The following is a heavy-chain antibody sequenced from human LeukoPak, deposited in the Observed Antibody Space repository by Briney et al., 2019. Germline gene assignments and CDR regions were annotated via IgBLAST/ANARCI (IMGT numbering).Heavy chain of an antibody. V-gene: IGHV4-59*01. CDR1: GGSISSYY. J-gene: IGHJ6*03. CDR3: ARSSCSSGGGPDYYYYYMDV. D-gene: IGHD6-6*01. CDR2: IYNSGST. Sequence: SETLSLTCTVSGGSISSYYWSWIRQPPGKGLEWIGYIYNSGSTNYNPSLKSRVTISVDTSKNQFSLKLSSVTAADTAVYYCARSSCSSGGGPDYYYYYMDVWGKGTTVTVSS.